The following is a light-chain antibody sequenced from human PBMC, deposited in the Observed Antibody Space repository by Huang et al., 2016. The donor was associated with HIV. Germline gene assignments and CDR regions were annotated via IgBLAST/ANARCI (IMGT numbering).Light chain of an antibody. CDR2: GAS. CDR3: LQGSTYPYT. V-gene: IGKV1-6*02. J-gene: IGKJ2*01. CDR1: QNIRYE. Sequence: AIQMTQSPSSLSASVGDTVTITCRASQNIRYELACYQQRPGKAPNLLIFGASDLQSGVPSRFSGSGSGTDFTLTISSLQPEDFATYYCLQGSTYPYTFGQGTKLAIK.